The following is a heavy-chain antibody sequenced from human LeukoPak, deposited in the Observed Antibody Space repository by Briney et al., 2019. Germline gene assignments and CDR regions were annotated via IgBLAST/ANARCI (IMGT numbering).Heavy chain of an antibody. D-gene: IGHD3-22*01. CDR2: IYVSGST. Sequence: PSETLSHTCTVSGGSISDYYWTWIRQSAGKGLEWIGRIYVSGSTKYNPSLNPSVKSRVTISVDVSKNQFSLRMSSVTAADTALYYCARDRYDSVYNWFDPWGQGILVTVSS. CDR1: GGSISDYY. J-gene: IGHJ5*02. V-gene: IGHV4-4*07. CDR3: ARDRYDSVYNWFDP.